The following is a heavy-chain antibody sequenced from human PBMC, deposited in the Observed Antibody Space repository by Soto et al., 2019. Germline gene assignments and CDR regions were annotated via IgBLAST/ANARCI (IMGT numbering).Heavy chain of an antibody. CDR2: IYCSGSP. CDR3: ARGGGAPYAPRSIEV. V-gene: IGHV4-59*08. CDR1: GHSINHYY. D-gene: IGHD2-15*01. J-gene: IGHJ4*01. Sequence: QVQLQESGPGLVKPSETLSLTCTVSGHSINHYYWSWVRQPPGKQLEWVGYIYCSGSPNYNPSPMRRVTISVDTSKNQFSQKLTSVTGADAAVYYCARGGGAPYAPRSIEVWGEGTMVTVSS.